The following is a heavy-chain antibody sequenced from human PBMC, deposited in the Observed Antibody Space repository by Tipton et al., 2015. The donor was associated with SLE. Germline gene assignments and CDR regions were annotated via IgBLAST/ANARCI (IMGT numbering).Heavy chain of an antibody. D-gene: IGHD3-10*01. J-gene: IGHJ4*02. CDR1: GASSRNYY. CDR3: ARSGGLGSYFDY. CDR2: IFYSGNT. Sequence: GLVKPSETLSLICAVSGASSRNYYWSWIRQHPGKGLEWIGYIFYSGNTYYSPSLESRVTISVDTSKNQFSLKLNSVTAADTAVYYCARSGGLGSYFDYWGQGSLVTVSS. V-gene: IGHV4-31*11.